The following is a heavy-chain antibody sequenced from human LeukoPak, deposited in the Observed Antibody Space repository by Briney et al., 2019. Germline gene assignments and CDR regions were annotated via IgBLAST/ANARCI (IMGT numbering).Heavy chain of an antibody. CDR3: ARVDWMVRGVLY. D-gene: IGHD3-10*01. J-gene: IGHJ4*02. CDR1: GFTFSSYS. V-gene: IGHV3-21*01. Sequence: GGSLRLSCAASGFTFSSYSMNWVRQAPGKGLEWVSSISSSSSYIYYADSVKGRFTISRDNAKNSLYLQMNSLRAEDTAVYYCARVDWMVRGVLYWGQGTLVTVSS. CDR2: ISSSSSYI.